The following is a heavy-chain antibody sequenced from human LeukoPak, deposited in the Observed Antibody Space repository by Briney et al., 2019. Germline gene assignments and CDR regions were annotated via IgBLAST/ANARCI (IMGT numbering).Heavy chain of an antibody. V-gene: IGHV1-2*02. CDR1: EYTFTGYY. CDR2: IDPNSGGT. J-gene: IGHJ3*02. CDR3: ARVRYSSSPDAFDI. Sequence: GASVKVSCKASEYTFTGYYMHWVRQAPGQGLEWMGWIDPNSGGTNYAQKFQGRVTMTRDTSISTAYMELSRLRSDDTAVYYCARVRYSSSPDAFDIWGQGTMVTVSS. D-gene: IGHD6-6*01.